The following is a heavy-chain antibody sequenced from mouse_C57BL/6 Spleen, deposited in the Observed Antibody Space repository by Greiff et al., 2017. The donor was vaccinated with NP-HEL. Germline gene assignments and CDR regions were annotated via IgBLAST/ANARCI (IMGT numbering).Heavy chain of an antibody. CDR1: GYTFTDYY. J-gene: IGHJ2*01. Sequence: VQLQQSGPVLVKPGASVKMSCKASGYTFTDYYMNWVKQSHGKSLEWIGVINPYNGGTSYNQKFKGKATLTVDKSSSTAYMELNSLTSEDSAVYYCARGGYYGSSYRYIDYWGQGTTLTVSS. CDR3: ARGGYYGSSYRYIDY. V-gene: IGHV1-19*01. D-gene: IGHD1-1*01. CDR2: INPYNGGT.